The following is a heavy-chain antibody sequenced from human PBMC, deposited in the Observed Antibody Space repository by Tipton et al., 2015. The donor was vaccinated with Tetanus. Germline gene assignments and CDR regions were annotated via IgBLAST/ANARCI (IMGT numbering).Heavy chain of an antibody. Sequence: SLRLSCAASGFTLSDYYMSWIRQAPGKGLEWISYISGVGNIMNYADSVKGRFTISRDNAKNSLYLQMNSLRAGDTAVYYCAKGLWYSSSSYFDYWGQGTLVTVSS. CDR2: ISGVGNIM. D-gene: IGHD6-6*01. CDR3: AKGLWYSSSSYFDY. V-gene: IGHV3-11*01. J-gene: IGHJ4*02. CDR1: GFTLSDYY.